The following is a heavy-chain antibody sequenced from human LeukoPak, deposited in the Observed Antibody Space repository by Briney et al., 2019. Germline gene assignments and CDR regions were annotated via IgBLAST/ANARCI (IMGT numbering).Heavy chain of an antibody. CDR1: GFTFSSYS. CDR3: ARSSITISGMAFDI. V-gene: IGHV3-21*01. Sequence: PGGSLRLSCAASGFTFSSYSMKWVRQAQGKGMEWVSSISSSSSYIYYADSVKGRFTISRDNAKNSLYLQMNSLRAEDTAVYYCARSSITISGMAFDIWGQGTMVTVSS. J-gene: IGHJ3*02. D-gene: IGHD3-9*01. CDR2: ISSSSSYI.